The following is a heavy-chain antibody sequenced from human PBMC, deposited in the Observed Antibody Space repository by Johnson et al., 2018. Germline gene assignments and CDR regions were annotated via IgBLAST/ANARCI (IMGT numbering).Heavy chain of an antibody. V-gene: IGHV3-21*01. CDR3: ALYYYDSSGYLAFDI. Sequence: EVQLVESGGGLVRPGGSLRLSCAASGFTFSSYSMNWVRQAPGEGLEWVSSISSSTNYIYYADSVKGRFTISRDNAKNSLYLQMNSLRAEYTAVYYCALYYYDSSGYLAFDIWGQGTMVTVSS. CDR2: ISSSTNYI. J-gene: IGHJ3*02. CDR1: GFTFSSYS. D-gene: IGHD3-22*01.